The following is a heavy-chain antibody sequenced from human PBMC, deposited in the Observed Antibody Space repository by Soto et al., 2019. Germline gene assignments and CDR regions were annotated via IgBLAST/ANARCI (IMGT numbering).Heavy chain of an antibody. Sequence: QVQLVESGGGVVQPGRSLRLSCAASGFTFSSYGMHWVRQAPGKGLEWVAVISYDGSNKYYADSVKGRFTISRDNSKNTLYLQMNSLRAEDTAVYYCAKDYMVRGVISISPGFDYWGQGTLVTVSS. D-gene: IGHD3-10*01. CDR2: ISYDGSNK. CDR3: AKDYMVRGVISISPGFDY. J-gene: IGHJ4*02. CDR1: GFTFSSYG. V-gene: IGHV3-30*18.